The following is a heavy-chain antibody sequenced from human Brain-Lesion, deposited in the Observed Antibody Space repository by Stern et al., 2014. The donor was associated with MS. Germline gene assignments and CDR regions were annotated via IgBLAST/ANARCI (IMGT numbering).Heavy chain of an antibody. J-gene: IGHJ6*02. CDR1: GFTFGKHW. CDR2: IKEDGPEN. V-gene: IGHV3-7*01. CDR3: ARVYNTIYGIVTQRGSGMDV. Sequence: EAQMVESGGGLVQPGGSLTISCTAAGFTFGKHWMTWVRHAPRKGMEWWANIKEDGPENTYGDFVKGRFYISRDNARNSLYLQMNSLRVEDTALYYCARVYNTIYGIVTQRGSGMDVWGQGTTVIVSS. D-gene: IGHD3-3*01.